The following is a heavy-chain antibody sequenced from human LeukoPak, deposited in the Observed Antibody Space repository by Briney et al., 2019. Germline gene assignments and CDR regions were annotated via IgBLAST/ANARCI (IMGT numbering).Heavy chain of an antibody. J-gene: IGHJ4*02. CDR3: ARDLAFSRLDY. D-gene: IGHD2/OR15-2a*01. V-gene: IGHV3-7*01. Sequence: GGSLRLSCAVSVLTFSSSWMDWVRQAPGKGLEWVASINPDGIKRYSADSVKGRFTISRDNARNSLYLQMDSLRVEDTAFYYCARDLAFSRLDYWGQGVLVTVSS. CDR2: INPDGIKR. CDR1: VLTFSSSW.